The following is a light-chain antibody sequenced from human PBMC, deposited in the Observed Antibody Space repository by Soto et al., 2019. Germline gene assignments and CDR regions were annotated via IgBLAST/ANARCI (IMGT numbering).Light chain of an antibody. CDR2: AAS. Sequence: DIHISHSPSSLSSSVLDIFTITCRASQSISSYLNFYQQKPGKATKLLIYAASSLQSGVPSRFSGSGSGTDFPLTISRLQPDDFATYYCQQSYRPPITFGQGTRCRL. J-gene: IGKJ5*01. CDR3: QQSYRPPIT. CDR1: QSISSY. V-gene: IGKV1-39*01.